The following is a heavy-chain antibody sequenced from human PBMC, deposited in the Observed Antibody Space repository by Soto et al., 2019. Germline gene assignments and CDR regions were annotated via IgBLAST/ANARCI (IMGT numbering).Heavy chain of an antibody. J-gene: IGHJ4*02. D-gene: IGHD1-26*01. V-gene: IGHV3-48*03. CDR1: GFTFCSYE. CDR3: ARAGTFLPYSGSTFDY. Sequence: LRRSCAASGFTFCSYEMNWVRQAPGKGLEWVSYISSSGSTIYYADSVKGRFTISRDNAKNSLYLQMNSLRAEDTAVYYCARAGTFLPYSGSTFDYWGQGTLVTVSS. CDR2: ISSSGSTI.